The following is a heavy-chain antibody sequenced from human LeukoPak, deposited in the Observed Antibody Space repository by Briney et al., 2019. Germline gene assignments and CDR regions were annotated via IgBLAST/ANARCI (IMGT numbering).Heavy chain of an antibody. Sequence: PGGSLRLSCAASGFTFSSYAMHWVRQAPGKGLEYVSAISSNGGSTYYANSVKGRFTISRDNSKNTLYLQMGSLRTEDMAVYYCARDLWVGATAFDFWGQGTMVTVSS. D-gene: IGHD1-26*01. CDR2: ISSNGGST. J-gene: IGHJ3*01. CDR1: GFTFSSYA. V-gene: IGHV3-64*01. CDR3: ARDLWVGATAFDF.